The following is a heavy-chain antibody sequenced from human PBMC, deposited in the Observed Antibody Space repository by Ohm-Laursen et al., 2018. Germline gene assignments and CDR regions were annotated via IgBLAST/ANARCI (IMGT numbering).Heavy chain of an antibody. CDR1: GGSISSYY. CDR2: VYYSGST. Sequence: SETLSLTCLVSGGSISSYYWSWIRQPPGKGLEWIGYVYYSGSTNYNPSLKSRVTISVDTSKNQFSLKLSSVTAADTAVYFCARTAHYYDSSDYYKFYFDYWGQGTLVTVSS. V-gene: IGHV4-59*08. CDR3: ARTAHYYDSSDYYKFYFDY. D-gene: IGHD3-22*01. J-gene: IGHJ4*02.